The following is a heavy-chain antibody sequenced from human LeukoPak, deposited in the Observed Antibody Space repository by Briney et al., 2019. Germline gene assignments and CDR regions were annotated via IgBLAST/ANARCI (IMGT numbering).Heavy chain of an antibody. Sequence: GGSLRLSCAASGFTFNNFGMHWVRQAPGKGLEWVAVISYDGTNKYSADSVKGRFTISRDNAKNSLYLQMNSLRAEDTAVYYCARIYDFWSGYRDYWGQGTLVTVSS. J-gene: IGHJ4*02. CDR1: GFTFNNFG. V-gene: IGHV3-30*03. CDR2: ISYDGTNK. D-gene: IGHD3-3*01. CDR3: ARIYDFWSGYRDY.